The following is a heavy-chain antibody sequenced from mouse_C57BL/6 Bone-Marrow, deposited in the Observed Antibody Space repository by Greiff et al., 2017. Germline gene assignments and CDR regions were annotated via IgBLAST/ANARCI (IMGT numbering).Heavy chain of an antibody. J-gene: IGHJ3*01. CDR2: IDPEDGDT. V-gene: IGHV14-1*01. D-gene: IGHD2-1*01. CDR3: TCCYGNYGSLYAD. Sequence: VQLQQSGAELVRPGASVKLSCTASGFNIKDYYMHWVKQRPEQGLEWIGRIDPEDGDTEYAPKFQGKATMTADTSSNTAYLQLSSLTSEDSAVYSGTCCYGNYGSLYADWGQGTLVTVSA. CDR1: GFNIKDYY.